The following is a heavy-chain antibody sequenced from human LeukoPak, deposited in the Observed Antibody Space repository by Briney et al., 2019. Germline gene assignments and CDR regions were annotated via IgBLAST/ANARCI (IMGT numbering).Heavy chain of an antibody. CDR2: ISIYSGNT. D-gene: IGHD3-16*02. Sequence: GASVKVSCKASGYTFTSHGLSWARQAPGQGLEWMGWISIYSGNTNYAQKFQDRISMTTDTSTSTAYMELRSLKSDDTAVYYCARASLDYVWGSYRYNWFDPWGQGTLVTVSS. CDR1: GYTFTSHG. J-gene: IGHJ5*02. V-gene: IGHV1-18*01. CDR3: ARASLDYVWGSYRYNWFDP.